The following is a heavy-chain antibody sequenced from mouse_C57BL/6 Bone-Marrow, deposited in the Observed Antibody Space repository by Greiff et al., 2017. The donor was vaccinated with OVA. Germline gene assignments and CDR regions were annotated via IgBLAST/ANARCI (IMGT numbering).Heavy chain of an antibody. CDR3: ARNYSNYERFDY. CDR1: GYTFTSYW. J-gene: IGHJ3*01. D-gene: IGHD2-5*01. Sequence: QVQLQQPGAELVKPGASVKLSCKASGYTFTSYWMHWVKQRPGQGLEWIGMIHPNSGSTNYNEKFKSKATLTVDKSSSTAYMQLSSLTSEDSAVYYCARNYSNYERFDYWGQGTLVTVSA. V-gene: IGHV1-64*01. CDR2: IHPNSGST.